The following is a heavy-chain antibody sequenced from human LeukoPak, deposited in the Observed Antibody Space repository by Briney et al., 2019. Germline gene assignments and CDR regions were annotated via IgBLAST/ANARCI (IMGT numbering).Heavy chain of an antibody. J-gene: IGHJ6*03. V-gene: IGHV1-69*13. CDR2: IIPIFGTA. Sequence: ASVKVSCKASGGTFSSYAISWVRQAPGQGLEWMGGIIPIFGTANYAQKFQGRVTITADESTSTAYMELSSLRSEDTAVYYCARGYCSSTSCYHIDYYYYYMDVWGKGTTVTISS. CDR3: ARGYCSSTSCYHIDYYYYYMDV. D-gene: IGHD2-2*01. CDR1: GGTFSSYA.